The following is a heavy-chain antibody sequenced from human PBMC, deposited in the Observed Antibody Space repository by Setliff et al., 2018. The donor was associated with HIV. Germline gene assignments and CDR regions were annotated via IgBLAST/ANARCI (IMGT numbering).Heavy chain of an antibody. V-gene: IGHV4-59*01. CDR2: IYYSGST. Sequence: PSETLSLTCTVSGDSISSYYWSWIRQPPGKGLEWIGYIYYSGSTNYNPSLKSRVTISVYTSKNQLSLKLSSVTAADTAVCYCARQVGNKVLFDSWGQGTLVTVSS. J-gene: IGHJ4*02. D-gene: IGHD1-26*01. CDR1: GDSISSYY. CDR3: ARQVGNKVLFDS.